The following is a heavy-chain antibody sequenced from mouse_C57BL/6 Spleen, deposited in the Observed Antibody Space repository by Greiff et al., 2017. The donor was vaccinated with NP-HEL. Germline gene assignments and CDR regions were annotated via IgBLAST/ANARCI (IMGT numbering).Heavy chain of an antibody. D-gene: IGHD2-3*01. V-gene: IGHV1-82*01. CDR1: GYAFSSSW. Sequence: VKLVESGPELVKPGASVKISCKASGYAFSSSWMNWVKQRPGKGLEWIGRIYPGDGDTNYNGKFKGKATLTADKSSSTAYMQLSSLTSEDSAVYFCAREGWLKAMDYWGQGTSVTVSS. J-gene: IGHJ4*01. CDR3: AREGWLKAMDY. CDR2: IYPGDGDT.